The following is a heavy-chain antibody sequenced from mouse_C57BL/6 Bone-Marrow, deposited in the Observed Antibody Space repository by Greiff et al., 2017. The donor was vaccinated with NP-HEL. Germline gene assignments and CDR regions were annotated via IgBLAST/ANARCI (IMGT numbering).Heavy chain of an antibody. V-gene: IGHV5-17*01. CDR1: GFTFSDYG. J-gene: IGHJ4*01. CDR3: ARPRGNYDYAMDY. CDR2: ISSGSSTI. Sequence: EVNVVESGGGLVKPGGSLKLSCAASGFTFSDYGMHWVRQAPEKGLEWVAYISSGSSTIYYADTVKGRFTISRDNAKNTLFLQMTSLRSEDTAMYYCARPRGNYDYAMDYWGQGTSVTVSS. D-gene: IGHD2-1*01.